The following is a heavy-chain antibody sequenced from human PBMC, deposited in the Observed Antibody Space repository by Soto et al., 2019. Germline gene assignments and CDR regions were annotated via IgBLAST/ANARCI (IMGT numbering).Heavy chain of an antibody. CDR2: IYYSGST. V-gene: IGHV4-39*01. CDR3: ARRLRWECGSGGSCYRYYFDY. J-gene: IGHJ4*02. CDR1: GGSISSSSYY. Sequence: PSETLSLTCTVSGGSISSSSYYWGWIRQPPGKGLEWIGSIYYSGSTYYNPSLKSRVTISVDTSKNQFSLKLSSVTAADTAVYYCARRLRWECGSGGSCYRYYFDYWGQGTLVTVSS. D-gene: IGHD2-15*01.